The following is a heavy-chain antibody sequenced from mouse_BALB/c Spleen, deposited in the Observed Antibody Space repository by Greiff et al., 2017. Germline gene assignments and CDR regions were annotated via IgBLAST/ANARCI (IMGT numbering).Heavy chain of an antibody. V-gene: IGHV3-2*02. Sequence: VQLKESGPGLVKPSQSLSLTCTVTGYSITSDYAWNWIRQFPGNKLEWMGYISYSGSTSYNPSLKSRISITRDTSKNQFFLQLNSVTTEDTATYDCATSYGNYEDWYFDVWGAGTTVTVSS. CDR2: ISYSGST. J-gene: IGHJ1*01. CDR1: GYSITSDYA. D-gene: IGHD2-1*01. CDR3: ATSYGNYEDWYFDV.